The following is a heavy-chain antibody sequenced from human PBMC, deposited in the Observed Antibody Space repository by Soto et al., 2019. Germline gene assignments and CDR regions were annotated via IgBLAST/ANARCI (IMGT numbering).Heavy chain of an antibody. D-gene: IGHD3-3*01. CDR1: GGSISSSSYY. CDR3: ARDYDFWSGYYTVDY. CDR2: IYYSGST. J-gene: IGHJ4*02. Sequence: QLQLQESGPGLVKPSETLSLTCTVSGGSISSSSYYWGWIRQPPGKGLEWIGSIYYSGSTYYNPSLKSRVNISVDTSKNQFSLKLSSVTAADTAVYYCARDYDFWSGYYTVDYWGQGTLVTVSS. V-gene: IGHV4-39*01.